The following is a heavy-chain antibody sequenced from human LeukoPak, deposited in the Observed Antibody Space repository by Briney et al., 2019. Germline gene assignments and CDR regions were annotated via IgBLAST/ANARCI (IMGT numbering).Heavy chain of an antibody. CDR3: ARDGTSTDDY. CDR2: TSSNNDNP. V-gene: IGHV1-18*01. J-gene: IGHJ4*02. Sequence: ASVKVSCKASGYTXSNFGISGVRQAPGRGLEWMGWTSSNNDNPNYGQNFQGRFTVTSDSSTSKAYMELRNLRSDDTAVYYCARDGTSTDDYWGQGTLVTVSS. D-gene: IGHD2-2*01. CDR1: GYTXSNFG.